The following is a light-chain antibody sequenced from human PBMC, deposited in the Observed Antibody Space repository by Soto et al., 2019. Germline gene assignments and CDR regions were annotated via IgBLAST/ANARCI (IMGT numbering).Light chain of an antibody. CDR2: GAS. J-gene: IGKJ3*01. V-gene: IGKV3-20*01. CDR1: QSVTNNF. Sequence: PGERATLSCGASQSVTNNFLAWYQQKPGQAPRLLIYGASSRATGVPDRFSGSGSGTDFTLTISRLEPGDFAVYYCQPSGTPLFTFGPGTKVDIK. CDR3: QPSGTPLFT.